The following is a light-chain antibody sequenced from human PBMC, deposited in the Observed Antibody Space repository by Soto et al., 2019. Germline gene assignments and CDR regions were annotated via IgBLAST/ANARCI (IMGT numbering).Light chain of an antibody. CDR3: HSYDNSLRESV. V-gene: IGLV1-40*01. CDR1: RSNIEACYH. J-gene: IGLJ2*01. Sequence: QSVLTQPPSVSGAPGQRVTISCIGGRSNIEACYHVHWYQQLPGRAPKLLVFGNANRPSGVPDRFSGSRSSTSASLAITGLQPEYEGQYYGHSYDNSLRESVFGGGTKL. CDR2: GNA.